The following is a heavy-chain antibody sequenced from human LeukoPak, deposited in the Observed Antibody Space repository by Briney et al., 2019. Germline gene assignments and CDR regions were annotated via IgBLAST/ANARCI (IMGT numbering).Heavy chain of an antibody. V-gene: IGHV1-2*02. CDR3: ARGGYSSGWPPRLYYYYYMDV. CDR1: GYTFTSYY. D-gene: IGHD6-19*01. Sequence: EASVKVSCTASGYTFTSYYMHWVRQAPGQGLEWMGWINPNSGGTNYAQKFQGRVTMTRDTSISTAYMELSRLRSDDTAVYYCARGGYSSGWPPRLYYYYYMDVWGKGTTVTVSS. CDR2: INPNSGGT. J-gene: IGHJ6*03.